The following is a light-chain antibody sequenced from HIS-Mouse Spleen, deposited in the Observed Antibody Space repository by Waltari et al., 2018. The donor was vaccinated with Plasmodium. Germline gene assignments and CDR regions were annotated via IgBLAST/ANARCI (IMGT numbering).Light chain of an antibody. CDR3: YSTDSSGNHRV. V-gene: IGLV3-10*01. J-gene: IGLJ3*02. CDR1: ALPNNY. CDR2: EDS. Sequence: SYQLTQPPSASVSPGQTASTTTSRAALPNNYAYWYQQKSRQTPVMVIYEDSKRPAGIPERFSGSSSGTMATLTISGAQVEDEADYYCYSTDSSGNHRVFGGGTKLTVL.